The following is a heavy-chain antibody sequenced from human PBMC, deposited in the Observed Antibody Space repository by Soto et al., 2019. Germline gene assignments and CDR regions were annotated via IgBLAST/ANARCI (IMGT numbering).Heavy chain of an antibody. V-gene: IGHV3-33*01. CDR1: GFTFSSYG. Sequence: PGGSLRHSCAASGFTFSSYGMHLVRQAPGKGLEWVSVIRANGSSKYYADTVKGRFTISRDNPKNTLYLQMNSLRADDTAAYYCARDLGSWYGWFDPWGQGTLVTVSS. CDR2: IRANGSSK. D-gene: IGHD6-13*01. CDR3: ARDLGSWYGWFDP. J-gene: IGHJ5*02.